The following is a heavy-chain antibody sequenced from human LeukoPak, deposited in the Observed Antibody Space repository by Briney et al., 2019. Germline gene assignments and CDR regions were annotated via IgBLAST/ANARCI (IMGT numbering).Heavy chain of an antibody. CDR2: IYYSGST. J-gene: IGHJ5*02. Sequence: SETLSLTCTVSGGSISSSSYYWGWIRQPPGKGLEWIGSIYYSGSTYYNPSLKSRVTISVDTSKNQFSLKLSSVTAADTAVYYCARADPNYYDTRRTFDPWGQGTLVIVSS. D-gene: IGHD3-22*01. CDR3: ARADPNYYDTRRTFDP. V-gene: IGHV4-39*07. CDR1: GGSISSSSYY.